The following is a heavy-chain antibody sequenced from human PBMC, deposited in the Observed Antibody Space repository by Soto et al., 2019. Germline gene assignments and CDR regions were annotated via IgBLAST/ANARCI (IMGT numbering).Heavy chain of an antibody. J-gene: IGHJ4*02. CDR1: GGSISSGGSY. CDR2: IFYSDSF. D-gene: IGHD3-3*01. CDR3: ARAPETPPIFGVVRPYFFDF. Sequence: QVQLQESGPGLVKSSQTLSLTCTVSGGSISSGGSYWSWIRQRPGKDLEWIGYIFYSDSFYYTPSLKGRVVILADTSKNQFTLKLISVTDAYTAVYYCARAPETPPIFGVVRPYFFDFWGQGTLVTVSS. V-gene: IGHV4-31*03.